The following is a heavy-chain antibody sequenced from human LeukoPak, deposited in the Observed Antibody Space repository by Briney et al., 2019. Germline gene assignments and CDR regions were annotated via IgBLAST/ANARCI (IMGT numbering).Heavy chain of an antibody. CDR3: ARSPSYCSSTSCSYFDY. D-gene: IGHD2-2*01. Sequence: ASVKVSCKASGYTFTSYGISWVRQAPGQGLEWMGWISAYNGNTNYAQKFQGRVTITADESTSTAYMELSSLRSEDTAVYYCARSPSYCSSTSCSYFDYWGQGTLVTVSS. J-gene: IGHJ4*02. CDR1: GYTFTSYG. V-gene: IGHV1-18*01. CDR2: ISAYNGNT.